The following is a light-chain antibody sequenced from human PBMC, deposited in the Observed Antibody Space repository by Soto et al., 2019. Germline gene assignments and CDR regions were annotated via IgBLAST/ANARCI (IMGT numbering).Light chain of an antibody. CDR3: SSYTSSITHVV. CDR1: SSDVGGYNY. J-gene: IGLJ2*01. CDR2: EVS. Sequence: QSALTQPASVSGSPGQSITISCTGTSSDVGGYNYVSWYQQHPGKAPRLIIYEVSNRPSGVSNRFSGSKSGNTASLTISELQAEDEADYYCSSYTSSITHVVFGGGTKLTVL. V-gene: IGLV2-14*01.